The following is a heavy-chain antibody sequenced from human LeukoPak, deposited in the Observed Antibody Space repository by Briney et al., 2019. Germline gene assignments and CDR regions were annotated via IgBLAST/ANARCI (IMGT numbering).Heavy chain of an antibody. CDR2: IYYSGST. CDR3: ARALAGGFDY. Sequence: SETLSLTCTVSGGSISSYYWSWIRQPLGKGLEWIGYIYYSGSTNYNPSLKSRVTISIDTSKNQFSLKLSSVTAADTAVYYCARALAGGFDYWGQGTLVTVSS. CDR1: GGSISSYY. D-gene: IGHD6-19*01. J-gene: IGHJ4*02. V-gene: IGHV4-59*01.